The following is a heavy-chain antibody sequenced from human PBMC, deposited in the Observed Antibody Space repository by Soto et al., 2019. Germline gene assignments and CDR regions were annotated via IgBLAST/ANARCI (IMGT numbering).Heavy chain of an antibody. CDR1: GFTFSSYS. Sequence: GGSLRLSCAASGFTFSSYSMNWVRQAPGKGLEWVSYISSSSSSTIYYADSVKGRFTISRDNSKNTLYLQMNSLRAEDTAVYYCARDKRDLRFLEWSYYFDYWGQGTLVTVSS. CDR3: ARDKRDLRFLEWSYYFDY. J-gene: IGHJ4*02. V-gene: IGHV3-48*01. D-gene: IGHD3-3*01. CDR2: ISSSSSSTI.